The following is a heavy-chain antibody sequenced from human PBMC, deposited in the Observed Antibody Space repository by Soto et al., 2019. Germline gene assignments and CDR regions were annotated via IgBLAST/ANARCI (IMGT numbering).Heavy chain of an antibody. CDR3: ARSAGSNAVAGSFDY. CDR1: GFTFSSYG. CDR2: IWYDGSNK. J-gene: IGHJ4*02. D-gene: IGHD6-19*01. V-gene: IGHV3-33*01. Sequence: GGSLRLSCAASGFTFSSYGMHWVRQAPGKGLEWVAVIWYDGSNKYYAESVKGRFTISRDNSKNTLYLQMNSLRAEDTAVYYCARSAGSNAVAGSFDYWGQGTLVTVSS.